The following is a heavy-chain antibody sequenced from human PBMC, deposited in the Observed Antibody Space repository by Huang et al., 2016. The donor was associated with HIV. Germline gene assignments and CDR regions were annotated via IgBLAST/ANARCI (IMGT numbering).Heavy chain of an antibody. CDR3: ARGVGNSNRGFDI. CDR1: GGTFSSFS. Sequence: QVQLVPSGAEMKKSGSSVKVSCKASGGTFSSFSFTWVRQAPGHGLVWMGEINPLHDTTDLAQKFRGRVTLTADESTNTAFMERSGLTSQDTAVYYCARGVGNSNRGFDIWGQGTLVTVS. CDR2: INPLHDTT. J-gene: IGHJ4*02. V-gene: IGHV1-69*13. D-gene: IGHD5-18*01.